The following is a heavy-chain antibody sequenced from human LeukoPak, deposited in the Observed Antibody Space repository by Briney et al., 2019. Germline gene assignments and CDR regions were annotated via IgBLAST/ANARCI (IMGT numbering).Heavy chain of an antibody. CDR3: ARDLYYGSGLNWFDP. CDR1: GFTFSSYA. J-gene: IGHJ5*02. D-gene: IGHD3-10*01. V-gene: IGHV3-30*04. Sequence: GGSLRLSCAASGFTFSSYAMHWVRQAPGKGLEWVAVISYDGSNKYYADSVKGQFTISRDNSKNTLYLQMNSLRAEDTAVYYCARDLYYGSGLNWFDPWGQGTLVTVSS. CDR2: ISYDGSNK.